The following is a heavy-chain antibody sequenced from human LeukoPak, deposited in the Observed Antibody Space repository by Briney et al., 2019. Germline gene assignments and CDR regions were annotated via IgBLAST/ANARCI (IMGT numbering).Heavy chain of an antibody. CDR3: ASMRVGANWFDP. V-gene: IGHV1-2*02. Sequence: GASVKVSCKASGYTFTGQYMHWVRQAPGQGLEWMGWINPNNGGTKYAQKFQARVTMTRDTSISTAYMELGRLRSDDTAVYYCASMRVGANWFDPWGQGTLVTVSS. D-gene: IGHD1-26*01. J-gene: IGHJ5*02. CDR2: INPNNGGT. CDR1: GYTFTGQY.